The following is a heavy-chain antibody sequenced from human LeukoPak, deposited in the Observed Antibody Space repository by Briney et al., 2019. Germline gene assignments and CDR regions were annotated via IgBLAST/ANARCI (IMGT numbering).Heavy chain of an antibody. J-gene: IGHJ6*02. CDR2: INSDGRIT. CDR1: GFTFSSYW. D-gene: IGHD2/OR15-2a*01. CDR3: AKYVSAKGPPYALDV. V-gene: IGHV3-74*01. Sequence: PGGSLRLSCVASGFTFSSYWMHWVRQVPGKGPVWVSRINSDGRITSYADSVKGRFTISRDNAKNTLYLQMNSLRAEDTAVYYCAKYVSAKGPPYALDVWGQGTTVTVSS.